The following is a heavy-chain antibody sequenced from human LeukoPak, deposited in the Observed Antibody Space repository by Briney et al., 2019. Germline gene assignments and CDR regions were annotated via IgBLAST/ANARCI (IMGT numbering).Heavy chain of an antibody. Sequence: GGSLRLSCAASGFTFDDYAMHWVRQAPGQGLKWVSGISWNSGSIGYADSVKGRFTISRDNAKNSLYLQMNSLRAEDMALYYCAKDMGIAVAGTVDYWGQGTLVTVSS. CDR2: ISWNSGSI. CDR1: GFTFDDYA. D-gene: IGHD6-19*01. CDR3: AKDMGIAVAGTVDY. V-gene: IGHV3-9*03. J-gene: IGHJ4*02.